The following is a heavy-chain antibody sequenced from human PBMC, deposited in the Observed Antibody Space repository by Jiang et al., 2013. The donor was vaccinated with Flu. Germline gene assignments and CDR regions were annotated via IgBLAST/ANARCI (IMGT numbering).Heavy chain of an antibody. V-gene: IGHV4-61*08. J-gene: IGHJ2*01. CDR2: IYYSGST. D-gene: IGHD4-23*01. CDR1: GGSVSSGGYY. Sequence: SGPGLVKPSETLSLTCTVSGGSVSSGGYYWSWIRQHPGKGLEWIGYIYYSGSTNYNPSLKSRVTISVDTSKNQFSLKLSSVTAADTAVYYCARVPTTLIYGGPGSYWYFDLWGRGTLVTVSS. CDR3: ARVPTTLIYGGPGSYWYFDL.